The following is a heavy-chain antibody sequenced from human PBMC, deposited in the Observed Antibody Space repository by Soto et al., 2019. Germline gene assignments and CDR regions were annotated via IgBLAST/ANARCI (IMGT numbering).Heavy chain of an antibody. CDR1: GLSVSNNH. D-gene: IGHD2-15*01. V-gene: IGHV3-11*01. CDR3: ARGKSIFYGMDV. J-gene: IGHJ6*02. CDR2: ISSSGTTI. Sequence: PGGSLRLSCAASGLSVSNNHMIWIRQAPGKGLEWVSYISSSGTTIYHADSVKGRFTISRDNAKNSLFLQMNSLRAEDTAVYYCARGKSIFYGMDVWGQGTTVTVSS.